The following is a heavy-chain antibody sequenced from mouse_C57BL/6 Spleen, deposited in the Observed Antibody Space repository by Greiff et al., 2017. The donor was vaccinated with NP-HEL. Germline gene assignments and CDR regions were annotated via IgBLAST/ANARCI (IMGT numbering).Heavy chain of an antibody. CDR1: GYTFTSYW. V-gene: IGHV1-55*01. J-gene: IGHJ2*01. Sequence: VKLQQPGAELVKPGASVKMSCKASGYTFTSYWITWVKQRPGQGLEWIGDIYPGSGSTNYIEKFKSKATLTVDTSSSTAYMQLSSLTSEDSAVYYCARAYYYGSSSLGYWGQGTTLTVSS. CDR2: IYPGSGST. CDR3: ARAYYYGSSSLGY. D-gene: IGHD1-1*01.